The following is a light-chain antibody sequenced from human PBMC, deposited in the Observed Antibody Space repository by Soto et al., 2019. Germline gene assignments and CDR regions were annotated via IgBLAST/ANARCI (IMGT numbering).Light chain of an antibody. CDR2: GAS. CDR1: QSVGSNY. V-gene: IGKV3D-20*02. J-gene: IGKJ4*01. Sequence: EIVLTQSPGTLSLSPGERATLSCRASQSVGSNYLAWYQQKPGQAPRILIFGASNRAPGIPARFSGSGSGTDFTLTISSLEPEDFAVYYCHQRSSWPLTFGGGTKVDIK. CDR3: HQRSSWPLT.